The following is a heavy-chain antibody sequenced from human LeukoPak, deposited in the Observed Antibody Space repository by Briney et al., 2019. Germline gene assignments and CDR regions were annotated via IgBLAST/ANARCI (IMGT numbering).Heavy chain of an antibody. V-gene: IGHV3-48*01. CDR2: IGTSSTTI. Sequence: GGSLRLSCAASGFTFSSYTMNWVRQPPGKGLEWVSNIGTSSTTIYYADSVKGRFTISRDNAKNSLYLQMNSLRAEDTAVYYCARRRRGGTVTMRYYFDYWGQGTLVTVSS. CDR1: GFTFSSYT. D-gene: IGHD4-11*01. J-gene: IGHJ4*02. CDR3: ARRRRGGTVTMRYYFDY.